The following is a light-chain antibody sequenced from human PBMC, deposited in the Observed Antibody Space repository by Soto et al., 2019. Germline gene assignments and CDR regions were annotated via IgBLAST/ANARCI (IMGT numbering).Light chain of an antibody. CDR2: EVS. V-gene: IGLV2-8*01. J-gene: IGLJ1*01. CDR1: SSDVGRYNY. Sequence: QSVLTQPPSASGSPGQSVTISCTGTSSDVGRYNYVSWYQQHPGKAPKLMISEVSKRPSGVPDRFSGSKSGNSASLTVSGLQAEDEADYFCSSYAGSNNFDVFGTGTKVTVL. CDR3: SSYAGSNNFDV.